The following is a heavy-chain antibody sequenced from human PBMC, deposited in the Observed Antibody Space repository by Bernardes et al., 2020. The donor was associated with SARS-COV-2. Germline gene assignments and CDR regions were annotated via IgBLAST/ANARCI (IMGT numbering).Heavy chain of an antibody. CDR3: AKDVDPSSGYNPYFFDY. V-gene: IGHV3-9*01. CDR1: GFTFDDYA. D-gene: IGHD5-12*01. J-gene: IGHJ4*02. Sequence: GGSLRLSRAASGFTFDDYAMHWVRQLPGKGLEWVSGISWNGNNIGYADSVKGRFTISRDNAKNSLYLQMNNLRPDDTAFYYCAKDVDPSSGYNPYFFDYWGQGTLVTVSS. CDR2: ISWNGNNI.